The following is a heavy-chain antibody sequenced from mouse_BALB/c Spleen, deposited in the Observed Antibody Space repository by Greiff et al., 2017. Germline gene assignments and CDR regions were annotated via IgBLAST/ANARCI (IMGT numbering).Heavy chain of an antibody. CDR3: ARAEGIYYYGSSYRNYAMDY. CDR1: GFSLTSYG. V-gene: IGHV2-9*02. J-gene: IGHJ4*01. Sequence: VQLMESGPGLVAPSQSLSITCTVSGFSLTSYGVHWVRQPPGKGLEWLGVIWAGGSTNYNSALMSRLSISKDNSKSQVFLKMNSLQTDDTAMYYCARAEGIYYYGSSYRNYAMDYWGQGTSVTVSS. D-gene: IGHD1-1*01. CDR2: IWAGGST.